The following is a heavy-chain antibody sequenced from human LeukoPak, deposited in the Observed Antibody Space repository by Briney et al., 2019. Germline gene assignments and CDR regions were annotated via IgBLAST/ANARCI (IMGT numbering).Heavy chain of an antibody. J-gene: IGHJ6*03. D-gene: IGHD3-10*01. V-gene: IGHV3-30*04. Sequence: GGSLRLSCAASGFTFSSYAMHWVRQAPGKGLEWVAVISYDGSNKYYADSVKGRFTISRDNSRNTLYLQMNSLRAEDTAVYYCARDRGNYYGYYMDVWGKGTTVTISS. CDR2: ISYDGSNK. CDR1: GFTFSSYA. CDR3: ARDRGNYYGYYMDV.